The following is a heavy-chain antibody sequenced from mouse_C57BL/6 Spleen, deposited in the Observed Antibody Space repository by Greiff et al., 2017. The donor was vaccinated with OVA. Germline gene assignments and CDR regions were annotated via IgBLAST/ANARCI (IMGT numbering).Heavy chain of an antibody. D-gene: IGHD1-1*01. Sequence: VKLVESGPGLVAPSQTLSITCTASGFSLTSYCVHWVRQPPGKGLEWLVVIWSDGSTTSNSALKSRLSISKDNSKSQVCLKMISLQTEGTAMYYCARHKYYGSGWYFDVWGKGTTVTVSA. CDR2: IWSDGST. CDR3: ARHKYYGSGWYFDV. V-gene: IGHV2-6-1*01. J-gene: IGHJ1*03. CDR1: GFSLTSYC.